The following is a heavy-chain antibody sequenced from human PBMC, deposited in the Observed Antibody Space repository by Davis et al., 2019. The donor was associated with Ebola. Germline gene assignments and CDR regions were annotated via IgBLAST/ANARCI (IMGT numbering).Heavy chain of an antibody. CDR1: GFTFSNAW. CDR3: TTGYSSSSTSAYYYYGMDV. Sequence: GESLKISCAASGFTFSNAWMSWVRQAPGKGLEWVGRIKSKTDGGTTDYAAPVKGRFTISRDDSKNTLYLQMNSLKTEDTAVYYCTTGYSSSSTSAYYYYGMDVWGQGTTVTVSS. CDR2: IKSKTDGGTT. V-gene: IGHV3-15*01. J-gene: IGHJ6*02. D-gene: IGHD6-6*01.